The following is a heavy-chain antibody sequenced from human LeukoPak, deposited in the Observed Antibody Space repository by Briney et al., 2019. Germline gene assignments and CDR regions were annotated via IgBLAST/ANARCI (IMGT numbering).Heavy chain of an antibody. J-gene: IGHJ5*02. CDR3: AKDYSKTSYYGSGTYYRPNWFDP. CDR1: GFTFISYG. D-gene: IGHD3-10*01. V-gene: IGHV3-30*02. Sequence: GGSLRLSCAASGFTFISYGMHWVRQAPGKGMEWVAFIRYDGSNKYYADSVKGRFTISRDNSKNTLYLQMNSLRAEDTAVYYCAKDYSKTSYYGSGTYYRPNWFDPWGQGTLVTVSS. CDR2: IRYDGSNK.